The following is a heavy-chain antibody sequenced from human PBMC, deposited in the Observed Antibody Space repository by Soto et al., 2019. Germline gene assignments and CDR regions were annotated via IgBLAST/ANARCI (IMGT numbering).Heavy chain of an antibody. V-gene: IGHV4-59*01. CDR3: ARDREIWGYDAFDI. D-gene: IGHD3-16*01. J-gene: IGHJ3*02. CDR2: IYYSGST. CDR1: GGSISSYY. Sequence: QVQLQESGPGLVKPSETLSLTCTVSGGSISSYYWSWIRQPPGKGLEWIGYIYYSGSTNYNPSLKSRVTISVDTSKNQFSLKLSSVTAADTAVYYCARDREIWGYDAFDIWGQGTMVTVSS.